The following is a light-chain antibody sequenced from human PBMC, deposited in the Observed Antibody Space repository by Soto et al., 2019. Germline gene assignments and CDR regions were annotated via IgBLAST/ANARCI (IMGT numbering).Light chain of an antibody. CDR3: SSYTPSHTRV. Sequence: QSALTQPASVSGSPGQSITISCTGTSSDVGAYNYVSWYQQHPGKVPKLMIFDVSNLPSVGISSRFSGSKSGNTASLTISGLQAEDEADYYCSSYTPSHTRVFGGGTKLTVL. V-gene: IGLV2-14*01. CDR2: DVS. J-gene: IGLJ3*02. CDR1: SSDVGAYNY.